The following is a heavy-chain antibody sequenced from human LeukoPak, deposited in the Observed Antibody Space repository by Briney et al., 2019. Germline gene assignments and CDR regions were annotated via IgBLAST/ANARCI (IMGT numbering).Heavy chain of an antibody. CDR1: GFTVSSNY. Sequence: PGGPLRLSCAASGFTVSSNYMSWVRQAPGKGLEWVSVIYSGGSTYYADSVKGRFTISRDNSKNTLYLQMNSLRAEDTAVYYCARDAGAAAIEFDYWGQGTLVTVSS. D-gene: IGHD6-13*01. J-gene: IGHJ4*02. CDR2: IYSGGST. V-gene: IGHV3-53*01. CDR3: ARDAGAAAIEFDY.